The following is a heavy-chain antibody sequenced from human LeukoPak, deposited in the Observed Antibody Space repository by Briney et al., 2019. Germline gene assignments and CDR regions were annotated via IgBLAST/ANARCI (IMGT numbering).Heavy chain of an antibody. Sequence: MTSETLSLTCTVSGGSISSGSYYWSRIRQPAGKGLEWIGRIYTGGSTNYNPSLKSRVTISVDTSKNQFSLKLSSVTAADTAVYYCARESPYYYDSSGYYKGVFDYWGQGTLVTVSS. V-gene: IGHV4-61*02. D-gene: IGHD3-22*01. CDR2: IYTGGST. CDR3: ARESPYYYDSSGYYKGVFDY. J-gene: IGHJ4*02. CDR1: GGSISSGSYY.